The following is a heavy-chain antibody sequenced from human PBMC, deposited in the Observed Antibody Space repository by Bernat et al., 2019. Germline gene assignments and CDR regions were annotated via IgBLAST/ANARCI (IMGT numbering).Heavy chain of an antibody. V-gene: IGHV3-30-3*01. CDR2: ISYDGSNK. CDR1: GFTFSSYA. J-gene: IGHJ2*01. D-gene: IGHD3-3*01. Sequence: VQLVESGGGLVQPGRSLRLSCAASGFTFSSYAMHWVRQAPGKGLEWVAVISYDGSNKYYADSVKGRFTISRDNSKNTLYLQMNSLRAEDTAVYYCARDGVAIFGVVKDGYFDLWGRGTLVTVSS. CDR3: ARDGVAIFGVVKDGYFDL.